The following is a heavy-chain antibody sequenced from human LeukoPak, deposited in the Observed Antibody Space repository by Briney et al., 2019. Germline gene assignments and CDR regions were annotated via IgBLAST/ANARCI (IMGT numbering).Heavy chain of an antibody. CDR3: ARAYCGGDCSLDAFDI. J-gene: IGHJ3*02. Sequence: ASVKVSCKASGYTFTGYYIHWVRQAPGQGLEWMGWINPNSGGTNYAQKFQGRVTMTRDTSISTAYMELSRLRSDDTAVYYCARAYCGGDCSLDAFDIWGQGTMVTVSS. V-gene: IGHV1-2*02. CDR1: GYTFTGYY. D-gene: IGHD2-21*02. CDR2: INPNSGGT.